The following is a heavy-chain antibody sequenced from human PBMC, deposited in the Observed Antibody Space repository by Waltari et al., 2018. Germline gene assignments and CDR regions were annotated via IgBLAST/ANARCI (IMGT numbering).Heavy chain of an antibody. J-gene: IGHJ4*02. CDR3: ARMVRGYCSSTSCHTDH. V-gene: IGHV1-69*13. D-gene: IGHD2-2*01. CDR2: IVPILGTA. Sequence: QVQLVQSGAEVKKPGSSVKVSCKASGGTFSSYAISWVRQAPGQGIEWMGWIVPILGTANYALKFQGRVTITADESTSTAYMELSSLRSEDTAVFYCARMVRGYCSSTSCHTDHWVQGTLVTVSS. CDR1: GGTFSSYA.